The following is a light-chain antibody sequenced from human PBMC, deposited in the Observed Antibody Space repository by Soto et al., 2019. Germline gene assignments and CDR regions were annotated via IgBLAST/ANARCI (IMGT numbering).Light chain of an antibody. J-gene: IGKJ5*01. CDR1: QALNTR. CDR3: HQRQSWPRT. Sequence: EIVLTQSPATLSAFPGGRVTLSCRASQALNTRLAWYQHKPGQAPRLLIYLTSNRAAGVPSRFSAWGSETDFTLTISDVQPEDFAVYYCHQRQSWPRTFGQGTRLEIK. V-gene: IGKV3-11*01. CDR2: LTS.